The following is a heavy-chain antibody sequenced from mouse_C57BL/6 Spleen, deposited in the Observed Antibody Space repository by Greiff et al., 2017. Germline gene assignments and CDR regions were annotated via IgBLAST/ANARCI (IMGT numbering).Heavy chain of an antibody. CDR2: ISSGGSYT. CDR1: GFTFRSYG. D-gene: IGHD1-1*01. V-gene: IGHV5-6*01. Sequence: EVQGVESGGDLVKPGGSLKLSCAASGFTFRSYGMSWVRQTPDKRLEWVATISSGGSYTYYPDSVKGRFTISRDNAKNTLYLQMSSLKSEDTAMYYCARQGDYYGSTHWYFDVWGTGTTVTVSS. J-gene: IGHJ1*03. CDR3: ARQGDYYGSTHWYFDV.